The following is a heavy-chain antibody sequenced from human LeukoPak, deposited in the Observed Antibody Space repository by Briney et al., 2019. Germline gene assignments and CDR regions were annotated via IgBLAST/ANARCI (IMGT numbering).Heavy chain of an antibody. CDR3: AKGSKEVLFTRDHYMDV. D-gene: IGHD3-3*01. CDR1: GFSFRSYP. CDR2: IRYDGSNK. J-gene: IGHJ6*03. V-gene: IGHV3-30*02. Sequence: GGSLRLSCAASGFSFRSYPMHWVRQAPGKGLEWVTFIRYDGSNKYYADSVKGRFTISRDNSKNTLYLQMNSLRAEDTAVYYCAKGSKEVLFTRDHYMDVWGKGTTVTISS.